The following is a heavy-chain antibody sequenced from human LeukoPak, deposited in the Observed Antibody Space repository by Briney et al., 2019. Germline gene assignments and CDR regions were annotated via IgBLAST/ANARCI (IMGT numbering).Heavy chain of an antibody. Sequence: NASETLSLTCTVSADSISSSSHHWGWLRQSPGKGLEWIGSIYYGRTTYYNPSLNSRVTISVVTSKNQFSLQLHSVTAADTAVYYCVRHDGRGGATMGALDSWGQGSLVTVSS. CDR1: ADSISSSSHH. CDR3: VRHDGRGGATMGALDS. D-gene: IGHD5-12*01. CDR2: IYYGRTT. V-gene: IGHV4-39*01. J-gene: IGHJ4*02.